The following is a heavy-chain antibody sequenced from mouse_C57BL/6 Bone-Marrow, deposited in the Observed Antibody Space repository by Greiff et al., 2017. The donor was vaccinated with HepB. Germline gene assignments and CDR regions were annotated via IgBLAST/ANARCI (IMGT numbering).Heavy chain of an antibody. Sequence: EVQLVESEGGLVQPGSSMKLSCTASGFTFSDYYMAWVRQVPEKGLEWVANINYDGSSTYYLDSLKSRFIISRDNAKNILYLQMSSLKSEDTATYYCARDTGDYWGQGTTLTVSS. V-gene: IGHV5-16*01. D-gene: IGHD1-1*01. CDR2: INYDGSST. CDR3: ARDTGDY. CDR1: GFTFSDYY. J-gene: IGHJ2*01.